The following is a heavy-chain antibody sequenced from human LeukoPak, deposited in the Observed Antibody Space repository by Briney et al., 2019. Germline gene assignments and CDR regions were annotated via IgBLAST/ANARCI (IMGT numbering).Heavy chain of an antibody. CDR2: IYYSGST. CDR3: ATVRGGCSRTSCHFEN. D-gene: IGHD2-2*01. CDR1: GGSISSGDYY. Sequence: SETLSLTCTVSGGSISSGDYYWSWIRQPPGKGLEWIGYIYYSGSTYYNPSLKSRVSISVDKSKNQFSLKLTSVTAADTAVYYCATVRGGCSRTSCHFENWGQGTLVTVSS. V-gene: IGHV4-30-4*01. J-gene: IGHJ4*02.